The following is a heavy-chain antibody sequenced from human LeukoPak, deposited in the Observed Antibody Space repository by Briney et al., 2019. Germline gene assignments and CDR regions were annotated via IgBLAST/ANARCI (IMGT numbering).Heavy chain of an antibody. Sequence: ASVKVSCKASGYTFTGYYMHWVRQAPGQGLEWMGWINPNSGGTNYAQKFQGRVTMTRDTSTSTAYMELSRLRSGVTAVYYCARDLHYYVAMDVWGQGTTVTVSS. CDR1: GYTFTGYY. CDR3: ARDLHYYVAMDV. J-gene: IGHJ6*02. CDR2: INPNSGGT. D-gene: IGHD3-10*02. V-gene: IGHV1-2*02.